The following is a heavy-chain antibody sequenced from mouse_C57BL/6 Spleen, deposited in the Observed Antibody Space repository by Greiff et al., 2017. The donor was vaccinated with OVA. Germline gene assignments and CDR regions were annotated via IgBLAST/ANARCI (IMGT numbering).Heavy chain of an antibody. D-gene: IGHD1-1*01. CDR1: GYTFTSYT. J-gene: IGHJ3*01. CDR3: ARSEDYGSSYVWFAY. Sequence: QVQLQQSGAELARPGASVKMSCKASGYTFTSYTMHWVKQRPGQGLEWIGYINPSSGYTKYNQKFKDKATLTADKSSSTAYMQLSSLTSEDSAVYYCARSEDYGSSYVWFAYWGKGTLVTVSA. V-gene: IGHV1-4*01. CDR2: INPSSGYT.